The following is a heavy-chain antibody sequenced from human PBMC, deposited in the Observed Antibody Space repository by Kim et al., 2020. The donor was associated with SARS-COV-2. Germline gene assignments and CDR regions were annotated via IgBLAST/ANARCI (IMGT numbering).Heavy chain of an antibody. J-gene: IGHJ4*02. CDR3: ARDDAVVVAATPDY. V-gene: IGHV1-18*01. CDR1: GYTFTSYG. Sequence: ASVKVSCKASGYTFTSYGISWVRQAPGQGLEWMGWISAYNGNTNYAQKLQGIVTMTTDTSTSTAYMELRSLRSDDTALYYCARDDAVVVAATPDYWGQGTLVTVSS. CDR2: ISAYNGNT. D-gene: IGHD2-15*01.